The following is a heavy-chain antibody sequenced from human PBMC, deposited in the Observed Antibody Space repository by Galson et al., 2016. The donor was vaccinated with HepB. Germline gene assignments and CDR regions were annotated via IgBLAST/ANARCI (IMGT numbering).Heavy chain of an antibody. Sequence: SLRLSCAASGFSFSSYSMNWVRQAPGKGLEWVSSISTTTRYTYYADSVKGRFTISRDNSKNSLYLQMNSLRAEDTAVYYCGSGEDSSYYGMDVWGQGTTVTVSS. CDR3: GSGEDSSYYGMDV. V-gene: IGHV3-21*01. CDR2: ISTTTRYT. D-gene: IGHD3-10*01. CDR1: GFSFSSYS. J-gene: IGHJ6*02.